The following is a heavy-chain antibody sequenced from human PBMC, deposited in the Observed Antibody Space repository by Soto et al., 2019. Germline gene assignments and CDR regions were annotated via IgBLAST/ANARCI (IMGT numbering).Heavy chain of an antibody. J-gene: IGHJ4*02. CDR1: GDSMSSGNYY. V-gene: IGHV4-30-4*01. Sequence: QVQLQESGPGLVKPSPTLSITCTVSGDSMSSGNYYWSWIRQHPEKGLERIGYISYSGSTYYNPSLKSRVTRSVDRFTDQFSLKVTSVTAADTAVYYCARYCSRTEYFDYWGEGTHITVFS. D-gene: IGHD2-15*01. CDR3: ARYCSRTEYFDY. CDR2: ISYSGST.